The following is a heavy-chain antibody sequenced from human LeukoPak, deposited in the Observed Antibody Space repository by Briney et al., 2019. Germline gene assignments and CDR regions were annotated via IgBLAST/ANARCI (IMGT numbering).Heavy chain of an antibody. J-gene: IGHJ5*02. V-gene: IGHV1-8*01. D-gene: IGHD3-22*01. CDR2: MNPNSGNT. Sequence: ASVTVSCTASGYTFTSYDINWVRQAPGQGLEWIAWMNPNSGNTVYGQTLQGRVTITRDTSISTLYIELSSLTPQDTAVYNCARMYYYGSSGPNWFDPWGQGTLVTVSS. CDR3: ARMYYYGSSGPNWFDP. CDR1: GYTFTSYD.